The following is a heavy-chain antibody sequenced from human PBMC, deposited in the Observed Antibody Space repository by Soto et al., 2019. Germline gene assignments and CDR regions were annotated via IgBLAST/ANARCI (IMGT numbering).Heavy chain of an antibody. CDR2: ISSDGSNT. V-gene: IGHV3-30*03. CDR1: GFTFSSYG. Sequence: GGSLRLSCAASGFTFSSYGMHWVRQAPGKGLEWVAIISSDGSNTSYADSRKDRFTISRDNSKNKLYLQMTSLRAEHTAVYYCAIAASVTLPLDYGGKGTRVTVS. D-gene: IGHD4-17*01. CDR3: AIAASVTLPLDY. J-gene: IGHJ4*02.